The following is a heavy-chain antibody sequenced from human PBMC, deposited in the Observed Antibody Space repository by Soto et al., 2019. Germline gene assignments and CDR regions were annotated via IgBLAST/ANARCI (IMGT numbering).Heavy chain of an antibody. CDR1: GFTFSGSA. D-gene: IGHD4-17*01. J-gene: IGHJ5*02. CDR3: TRGDYGGNMIHWFDP. V-gene: IGHV3-73*01. CDR2: IRSKANSYAT. Sequence: GGSLRLSCAASGFTFSGSAMHWVRQASGKGLEWVGRIRSKANSYATAYAASVKGRFTISRDDSKNTAYLQMNSLKTEDTAVYYCTRGDYGGNMIHWFDPWGQGTLVTVSS.